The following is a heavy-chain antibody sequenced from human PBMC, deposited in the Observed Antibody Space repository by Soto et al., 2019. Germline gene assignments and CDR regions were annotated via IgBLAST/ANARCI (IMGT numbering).Heavy chain of an antibody. J-gene: IGHJ6*03. D-gene: IGHD4-17*01. V-gene: IGHV3-7*01. CDR3: ARDRGEYGDYNYYYYYYMDV. Sequence: GGSLRLSCAASGFTFSSYWMSWVRQAPGKGLEWVANIKQDGSEKYYVDSVKGRFTISRDNAKNSLYLQMNSLRAEDTAVYYCARDRGEYGDYNYYYYYYMDVWGKGTTVTVSS. CDR1: GFTFSSYW. CDR2: IKQDGSEK.